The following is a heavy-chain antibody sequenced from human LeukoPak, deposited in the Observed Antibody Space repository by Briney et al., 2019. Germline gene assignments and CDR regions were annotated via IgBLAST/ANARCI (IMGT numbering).Heavy chain of an antibody. CDR3: ARANLYCSGGSCYSGNYWYFDL. V-gene: IGHV4-30-2*01. D-gene: IGHD2-15*01. CDR2: IYHSGST. Sequence: PSETLSLTCAVSGGSISSGGYSWSWIRQPPGKGLEWIGYIYHSGSTYYNPSLKGRVTISVDRSKNQFSLKLSSVTAADTAVYYCARANLYCSGGSCYSGNYWYFDLWGRGTLVTVSS. CDR1: GGSISSGGYS. J-gene: IGHJ2*01.